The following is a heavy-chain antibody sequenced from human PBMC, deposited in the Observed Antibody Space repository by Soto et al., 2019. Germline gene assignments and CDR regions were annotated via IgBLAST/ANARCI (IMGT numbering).Heavy chain of an antibody. CDR2: ISAHNGNT. J-gene: IGHJ4*02. CDR3: ARRTYGDY. V-gene: IGHV1-18*01. CDR1: GYGFTTYG. Sequence: QVHLVQSGAEVKKPGASVKVSCKGSGYGFTTYGITWVRQAPGQGLEWMAWISAHNGNTNDAQKLQGRVTVTRDTSTTTAYMVLSRLRSDDTAVYYCARRTYGDYWGQGALVTVSS. D-gene: IGHD4-17*01.